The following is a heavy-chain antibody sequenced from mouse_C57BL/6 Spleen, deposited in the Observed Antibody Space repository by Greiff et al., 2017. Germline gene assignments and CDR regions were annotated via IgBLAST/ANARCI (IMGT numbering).Heavy chain of an antibody. J-gene: IGHJ2*01. CDR1: GYTFTSYW. CDR3: ARSRHPTGTSY. Sequence: QVQLQQPGAELVKPGASVKLSCKASGYTFTSYWMHWVKLRPGQGLEWIGMIHPNSGSTNYNEKFKSKATLTVDKSSSTAYMQLSSLTSEDSAVYYCARSRHPTGTSYWGQGTTLTVSS. V-gene: IGHV1-64*01. D-gene: IGHD4-1*02. CDR2: IHPNSGST.